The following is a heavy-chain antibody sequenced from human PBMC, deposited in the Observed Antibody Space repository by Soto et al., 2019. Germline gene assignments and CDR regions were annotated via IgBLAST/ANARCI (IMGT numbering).Heavy chain of an antibody. CDR2: IYHSGST. J-gene: IGHJ4*02. CDR3: ARAPARYYYDSSGYYYGDYFDY. Sequence: QLQLQESGSGLVKPSQTLSLTCAVSGGSISSGGYSWSWIRQPPGKGLEWIGYIYHSGSTYYNPSLNSRVTISVDRSKNQFSLKLSSVTAADTAVYYCARAPARYYYDSSGYYYGDYFDYWGQGTLVTVSS. CDR1: GGSISSGGYS. V-gene: IGHV4-30-2*01. D-gene: IGHD3-22*01.